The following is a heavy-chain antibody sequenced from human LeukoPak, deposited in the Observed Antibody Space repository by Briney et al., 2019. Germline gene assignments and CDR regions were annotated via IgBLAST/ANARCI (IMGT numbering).Heavy chain of an antibody. CDR3: ARHSALDRFGELVFGGWFDP. CDR2: IYPGDSDT. CDR1: GYSFTSYW. D-gene: IGHD3-10*01. V-gene: IGHV5-51*01. Sequence: GESLKISCKGSGYSFTSYWIGWVRQMPGKGLEWMGIIYPGDSDTRYSPSFQGQVTISADKSISTAYLQWSSLKASDTAMNYCARHSALDRFGELVFGGWFDPWGQGTLVTVSS. J-gene: IGHJ5*02.